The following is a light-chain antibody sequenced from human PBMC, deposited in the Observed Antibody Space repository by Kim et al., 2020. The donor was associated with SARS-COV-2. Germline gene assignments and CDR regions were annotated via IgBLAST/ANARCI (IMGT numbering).Light chain of an antibody. CDR1: SSNIGSNP. J-gene: IGLJ3*02. CDR3: ATWGDSQNGWV. V-gene: IGLV1-44*01. CDR2: STN. Sequence: HSVLTQPLSFSFSPFPIFPISCSGSSSNIGSNPVHWYQQVPGTAPKLLIHSTNQRPSGVPDRFSGSKSGTSASLAISGLQSADEADYYCATWGDSQNGWVFGGGTQLTVL.